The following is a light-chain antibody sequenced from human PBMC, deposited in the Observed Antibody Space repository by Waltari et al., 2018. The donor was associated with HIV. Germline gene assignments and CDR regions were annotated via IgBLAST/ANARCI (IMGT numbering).Light chain of an antibody. Sequence: LVLTQSASASASLGASVTLTCTYSRRHSSYAIVWHQQQAEKGPGYLMTVNVDGNYITGDGIPDRFSGSSSESERYFTISSLQFEDEADYYCQTWDAGIRVFGGGTKLTVL. CDR2: VNVDGNY. CDR1: RRHSSYA. V-gene: IGLV4-69*01. J-gene: IGLJ3*02. CDR3: QTWDAGIRV.